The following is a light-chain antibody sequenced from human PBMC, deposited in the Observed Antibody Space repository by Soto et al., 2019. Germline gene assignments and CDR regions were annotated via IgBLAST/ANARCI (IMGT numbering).Light chain of an antibody. J-gene: IGLJ1*01. CDR2: GNS. V-gene: IGLV1-40*01. CDR1: SSNIAAGYD. CDR3: QSYDSSLSGFYV. Sequence: QSVLTQPPSVSGAPGQRVTLSCTGGSSNIAAGYDVHWYQQLPGTAPKLLIYGNSNRPSGVPDRFSGSKSGTSASLAITGLQAEDEADYYCQSYDSSLSGFYVFGTGTKVTV.